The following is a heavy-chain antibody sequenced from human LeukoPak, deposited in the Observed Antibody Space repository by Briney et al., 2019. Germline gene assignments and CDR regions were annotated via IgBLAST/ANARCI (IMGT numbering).Heavy chain of an antibody. D-gene: IGHD4-17*01. CDR3: ARVRVNTVPYYYYYGMDV. V-gene: IGHV4-59*01. CDR1: GFTFSNYA. Sequence: GSLRLSCAASGFTFSNYAMSWVRQAPGKGLEWIGYIYYSGSTNYNPSLKSRVTISVDTSKNQFSPKLSSVTAADTAVYYCARVRVNTVPYYYYYGMDVWGQGTTVTVSS. J-gene: IGHJ6*02. CDR2: IYYSGST.